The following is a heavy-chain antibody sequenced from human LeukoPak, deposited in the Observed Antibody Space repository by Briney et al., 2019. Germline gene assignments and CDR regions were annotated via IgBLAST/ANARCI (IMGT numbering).Heavy chain of an antibody. J-gene: IGHJ4*02. CDR2: ISSSSSTI. V-gene: IGHV3-48*01. CDR3: ARDSETFDY. CDR1: GFTFSSYS. Sequence: PGGSLRLSCAASGFTFSSYSMNWVRQAPGKGLEWVSYISSSSSTIYYADSVKGRFTISRDNAKNSLYLQMNSLRAEDTAVYYCARDSETFDYWGQGTLVTVSS.